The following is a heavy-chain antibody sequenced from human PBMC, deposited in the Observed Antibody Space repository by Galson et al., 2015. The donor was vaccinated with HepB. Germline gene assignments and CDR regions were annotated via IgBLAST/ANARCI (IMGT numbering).Heavy chain of an antibody. V-gene: IGHV2-5*02. D-gene: IGHD3-10*01. CDR2: IYWDDDK. J-gene: IGHJ4*02. CDR1: GFSLSTSGVG. CDR3: AHSFRRGDYYGSGSYSGSFDY. Sequence: PALVTPTQTLTLTCTFSGFSLSTSGVGVGWIRQPPGKALEWLALIYWDDDKRYSPSLKSRLTITKDTSKNQVVLTMTNMDPVDTATYYCAHSFRRGDYYGSGSYSGSFDYWGQGTLVTVSS.